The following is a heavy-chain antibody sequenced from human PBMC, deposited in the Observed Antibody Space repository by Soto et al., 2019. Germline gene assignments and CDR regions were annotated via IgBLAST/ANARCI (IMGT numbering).Heavy chain of an antibody. D-gene: IGHD1-1*01. CDR3: ARVKGLRVRNWNDRPNASDL. J-gene: IGHJ3*01. V-gene: IGHV1-46*01. CDR1: GYTFTSYF. CDR2: IYPSGGST. Sequence: ASVKVSCKASGYTFTSYFIQWVRQAPGQGLEWMGIIYPSGGSTTYAPKFQGRVTMTRDMSTSTVYMDLSGLRSDDTAVYYCARVKGLRVRNWNDRPNASDLWGQGTMVTVSS.